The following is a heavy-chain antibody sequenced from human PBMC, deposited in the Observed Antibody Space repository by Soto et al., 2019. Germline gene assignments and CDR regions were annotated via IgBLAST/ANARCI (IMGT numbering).Heavy chain of an antibody. Sequence: LSLTCTVSGGSISSYYWSWIRQPPGKGLEWIGYIYYSGSTNYNPSLKSRVTISVDTSKNQFSLKLSSVTAADTAVYYCARGIVVVPASMSTWPYWFDPWGQGTLVTVSS. CDR2: IYYSGST. CDR3: ARGIVVVPASMSTWPYWFDP. J-gene: IGHJ5*02. V-gene: IGHV4-59*01. CDR1: GGSISSYY. D-gene: IGHD2-2*01.